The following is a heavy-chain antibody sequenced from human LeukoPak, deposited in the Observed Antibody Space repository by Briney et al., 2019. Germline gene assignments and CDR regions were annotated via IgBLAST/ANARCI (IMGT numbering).Heavy chain of an antibody. D-gene: IGHD6-25*01. CDR2: ISRTGTYT. Sequence: QAGGSLSLSCAASGFSFSSHEMNWVRQAPGKGLEWVSYISRTGTYTYYSDSVKGRFTISRDNTRNSVFLQMESLRAEDTALYYCARDVITATDTAFWGQGTLVTVSS. V-gene: IGHV3-48*03. CDR1: GFSFSSHE. J-gene: IGHJ4*02. CDR3: ARDVITATDTAF.